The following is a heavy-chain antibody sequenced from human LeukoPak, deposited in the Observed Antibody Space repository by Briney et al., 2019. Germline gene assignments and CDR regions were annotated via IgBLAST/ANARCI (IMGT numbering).Heavy chain of an antibody. CDR1: GYSLTGYY. CDR2: INPNSGGT. V-gene: IGHV1-2*02. J-gene: IGHJ3*02. D-gene: IGHD2-8*01. CDR3: ARDNVTWDAFDI. Sequence: ASVKVSCKASGYSLTGYYMDWVRQAPGQRLEWMGGINPNSGGTNYAQKFQGRVTMTRDTSISTAYMELSRLRSDDTAVYYCARDNVTWDAFDIWGQGTMVTVSS.